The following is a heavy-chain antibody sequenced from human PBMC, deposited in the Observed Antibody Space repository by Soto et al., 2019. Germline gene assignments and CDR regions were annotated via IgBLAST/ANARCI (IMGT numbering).Heavy chain of an antibody. CDR1: GFTFSSYA. V-gene: IGHV3-23*01. CDR3: ANVSIRQDTLLAKYFEY. J-gene: IGHJ4*02. CDR2: ISSSGGRT. Sequence: EVQLLESGGGLVQPGGSLRLSCAASGFTFSSYAMTWVRRAPGKGLEWVSAISSSGGRTSYADSVMGRVTISRDNSKKTLYLQMSSLRADGRATYHCANVSIRQDTLLAKYFEYWGRGIVVTVS. D-gene: IGHD5-12*01.